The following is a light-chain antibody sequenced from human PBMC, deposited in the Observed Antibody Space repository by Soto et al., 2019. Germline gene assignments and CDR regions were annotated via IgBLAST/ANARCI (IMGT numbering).Light chain of an antibody. CDR3: CSYAGSYV. J-gene: IGLJ1*01. Sequence: QSVLTQPASVSGSPGQSITISCTGTSSDVGSYNLVSWYQQYPGKAPKLMIYEGSKRPSGVSNRFSGSKSVNTASLTISGLQAEDEADYYCCSYAGSYVFGTGTKLTVL. V-gene: IGLV2-23*01. CDR1: SSDVGSYNL. CDR2: EGS.